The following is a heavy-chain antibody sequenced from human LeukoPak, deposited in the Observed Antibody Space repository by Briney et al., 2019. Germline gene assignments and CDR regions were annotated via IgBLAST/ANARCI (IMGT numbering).Heavy chain of an antibody. J-gene: IGHJ6*03. D-gene: IGHD6-6*01. CDR3: ARPIAARPIDYYYYMDV. CDR1: GFTFSSYE. Sequence: GGSLRLSCAASGFTFSSYEMNWVRQAPGKGLEWVSYISSSGSTIYYADSVKGRFTISRDNSKNTLYLQMNSLRAEDTAVYYCARPIAARPIDYYYYMDVWGKGTTVTVSS. CDR2: ISSSGSTI. V-gene: IGHV3-48*03.